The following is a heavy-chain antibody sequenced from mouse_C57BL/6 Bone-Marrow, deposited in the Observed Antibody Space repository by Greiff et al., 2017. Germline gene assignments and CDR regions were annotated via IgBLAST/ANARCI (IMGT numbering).Heavy chain of an antibody. V-gene: IGHV1-20*01. CDR1: GYSFTGYF. CDR3: ARGHYDYSWFAY. D-gene: IGHD2-4*01. J-gene: IGHJ3*01. Sequence: EVQLQQSGPELVKPGDSVKISCKASGYSFTGYFMNWVMQSHGKSLEWIGRINPYNGDTFYNQKFKGKATLTVDKSSSTAHMELRSLTSEDSAVYYCARGHYDYSWFAYWGQGTLVTVSA. CDR2: INPYNGDT.